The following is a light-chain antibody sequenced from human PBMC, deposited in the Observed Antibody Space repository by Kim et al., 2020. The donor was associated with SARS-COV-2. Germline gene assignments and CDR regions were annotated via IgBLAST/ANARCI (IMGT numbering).Light chain of an antibody. CDR2: QDN. V-gene: IGLV3-1*01. CDR3: QAWDTTTAV. J-gene: IGLJ3*02. CDR1: VLGHKD. Sequence: SYELTQPPSVSVSPGQTATITCSGSVLGHKDACWFQQKSGQSPVLGVHQDNKRPAGIPDRFSGSNTGNTATLTISRTQAIDEADYYCQAWDTTTAVFGGGTQPSDL.